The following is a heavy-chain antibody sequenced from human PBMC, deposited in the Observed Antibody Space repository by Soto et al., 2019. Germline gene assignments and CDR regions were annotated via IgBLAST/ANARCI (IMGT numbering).Heavy chain of an antibody. CDR1: GYTFTSYG. CDR2: ISAYNGNP. V-gene: IGHV1-18*01. J-gene: IGHJ5*02. CDR3: ASDTPYSGGWDAGFGP. D-gene: IGHD6-19*01. Sequence: QVQLVQSGAEVKKPGASVKVSCKASGYTFTSYGISWVRQAPGQGLEWMGWISAYNGNPNYAQKLQGRVTMTTDTSTSTAEMELRSLSSGDAAVYYCASDTPYSGGWDAGFGPWGQGSLVTVGS.